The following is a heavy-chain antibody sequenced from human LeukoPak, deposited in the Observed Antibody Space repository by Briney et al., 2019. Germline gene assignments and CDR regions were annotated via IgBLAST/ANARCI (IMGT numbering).Heavy chain of an antibody. J-gene: IGHJ4*02. Sequence: SETLSLTCAVSGGSISSGGYSWSWIRQPPGKGLEWIGYIYHSGSTYYNPSLKSRVTISVDRSKNQFSLKLSSVTAADTAVYYCARLANGGFDYWGQGTLVTVSS. CDR2: IYHSGST. D-gene: IGHD4-23*01. CDR3: ARLANGGFDY. V-gene: IGHV4-30-2*01. CDR1: GGSISSGGYS.